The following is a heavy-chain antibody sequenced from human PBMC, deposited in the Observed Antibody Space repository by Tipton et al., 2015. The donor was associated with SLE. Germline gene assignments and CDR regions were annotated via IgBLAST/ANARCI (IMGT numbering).Heavy chain of an antibody. Sequence: SLRLSCAASGFTFSSYGMHWVRQAPGKGLEWVAIIWYDGSNEDYADSVKGRFTISRDNAKNSLYLQMNSLRVEDTAMYYCAKDYPVGVSFWGQGTLVTVSS. CDR1: GFTFSSYG. D-gene: IGHD1-26*01. CDR2: IWYDGSNE. J-gene: IGHJ4*02. V-gene: IGHV3-33*03. CDR3: AKDYPVGVSF.